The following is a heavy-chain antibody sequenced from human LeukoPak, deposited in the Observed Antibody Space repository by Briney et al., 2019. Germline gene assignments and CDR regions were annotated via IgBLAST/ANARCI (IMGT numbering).Heavy chain of an antibody. CDR1: GFTFSTYS. V-gene: IGHV3-48*04. D-gene: IGHD5-18*01. Sequence: PGGSLRLSCTASGFTFSTYSMNWVRQAPGKGLEWLSYISSSSSTIYYADSVKDRFTISRDNAKNTLYLQMNSLRAEDTAVYYCARVQRGYTYSPNFDYWGQGTLVTVSS. J-gene: IGHJ4*02. CDR3: ARVQRGYTYSPNFDY. CDR2: ISSSSSTI.